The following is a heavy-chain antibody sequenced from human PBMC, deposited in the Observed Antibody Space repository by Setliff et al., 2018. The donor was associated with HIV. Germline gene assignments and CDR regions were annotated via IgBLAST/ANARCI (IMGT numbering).Heavy chain of an antibody. J-gene: IGHJ4*02. CDR3: ARVPILRYASPVDM. D-gene: IGHD3-9*01. CDR1: GYTFTSYY. V-gene: IGHV1-46*01. Sequence: RASVKVSCKASGYTFTSYYIHWVRQAPGQGLEWMGEINPSGGSTSYSEKFRGRATMTRDTSRSTVYMELSSLRFDDTAVYYCARVPILRYASPVDMWGQGTLVTVS. CDR2: INPSGGST.